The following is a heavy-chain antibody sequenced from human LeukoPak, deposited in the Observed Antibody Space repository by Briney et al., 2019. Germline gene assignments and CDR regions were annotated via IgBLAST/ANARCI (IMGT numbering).Heavy chain of an antibody. CDR3: ARLGALHDAFDV. V-gene: IGHV4-59*12. CDR1: GDSIRSYY. J-gene: IGHJ3*01. CDR2: IHYSGST. D-gene: IGHD3-16*01. Sequence: SETLSLTCTVSGDSIRSYYWSWIRQPPGKGLEWIGNIHYSGSTKYNPSLKGRVTISVDTSKNQFSLKVSSLTAADTAVYYCARLGALHDAFDVWGQATLVTVSS.